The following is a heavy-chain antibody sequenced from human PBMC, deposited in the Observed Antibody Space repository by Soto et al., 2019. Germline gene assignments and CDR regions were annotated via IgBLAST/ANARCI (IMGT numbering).Heavy chain of an antibody. D-gene: IGHD2-21*02. CDR1: GGSISSYY. V-gene: IGHV4-59*08. Sequence: SETLSLTCTVSGGSISSYYWSWIRQPPGKGLEWIGYIYYSGSTNYNPSLKSRVTISVDTSKNQFSLKLSSVTAADTAVYYCAIRVVVTHYYYYMDVSGKGTTVTVSS. CDR2: IYYSGST. CDR3: AIRVVVTHYYYYMDV. J-gene: IGHJ6*03.